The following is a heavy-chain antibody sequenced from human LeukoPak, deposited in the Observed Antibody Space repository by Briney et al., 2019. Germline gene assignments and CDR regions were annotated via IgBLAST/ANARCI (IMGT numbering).Heavy chain of an antibody. J-gene: IGHJ4*02. CDR3: ADYGVSGVRNNFY. Sequence: PGGSLRLSCAASGLAFSSYAMNWVRQPPGKGLGWVSTISVASITFYAASVKGRFTISRDNSRNTVYLQMSSLRADDTAVYYCADYGVSGVRNNFYWGQGTLVTVSS. V-gene: IGHV3-23*01. CDR1: GLAFSSYA. CDR2: ISVASIT. D-gene: IGHD3-3*01.